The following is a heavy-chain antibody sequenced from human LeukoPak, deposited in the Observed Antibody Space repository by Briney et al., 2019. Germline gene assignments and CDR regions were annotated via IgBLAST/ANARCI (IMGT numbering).Heavy chain of an antibody. J-gene: IGHJ4*02. V-gene: IGHV4-39*07. D-gene: IGHD3-3*01. Sequence: SETLSLTCTVSGGSISSSSYYWGWIRQPPGKGLEWIGEIYHSGSTNYNPSLKSRVTISVDKSKNQFSLKLSSVTAADTAVYYCASTVDFSFDYWGQGTLVTVSS. CDR1: GGSISSSSYY. CDR2: IYHSGST. CDR3: ASTVDFSFDY.